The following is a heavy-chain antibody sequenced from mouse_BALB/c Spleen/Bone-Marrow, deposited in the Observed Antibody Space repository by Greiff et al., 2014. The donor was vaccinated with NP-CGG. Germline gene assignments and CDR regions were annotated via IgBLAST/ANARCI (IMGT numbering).Heavy chain of an antibody. CDR1: GYAFTDYL. D-gene: IGHD2-3*01. J-gene: IGHJ2*01. V-gene: IGHV1-54*01. CDR2: INPASGST. Sequence: QVQLQQSGAELVRPGTSVKVSCKASGYAFTDYLMDWLKQRPGQGLEWIGVINPASGSTNYNEKFKDKATLTANKSSSTAYMQLRSLKSDDFSVYFCARYDGYLDYWGQGAILTVSS. CDR3: ARYDGYLDY.